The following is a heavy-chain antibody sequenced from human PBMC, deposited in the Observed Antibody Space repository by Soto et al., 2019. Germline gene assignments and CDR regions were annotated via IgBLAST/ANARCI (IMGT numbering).Heavy chain of an antibody. CDR1: GFTFSSYA. CDR2: ISGSGGST. J-gene: IGHJ5*02. CDR3: EKDSSNFWSIKWFDP. V-gene: IGHV3-23*01. D-gene: IGHD3-3*01. Sequence: GGSLRLPCAASGFTFSSYAMSWVRQAPGKGLEWVSAISGSGGSTYYADSVKGRFTISRDNSKNTLYLQMNSLRAEDTAVYYCEKDSSNFWSIKWFDPWGQGTLVTVSS.